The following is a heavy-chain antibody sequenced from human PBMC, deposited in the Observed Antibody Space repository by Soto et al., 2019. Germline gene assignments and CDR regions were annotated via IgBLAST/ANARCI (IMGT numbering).Heavy chain of an antibody. J-gene: IGHJ5*02. CDR3: ARESISGPNWFDP. D-gene: IGHD6-19*01. CDR1: GFTFSSYA. V-gene: IGHV3-30-3*01. Sequence: VQLVESGGGVVQPGRSLRLSCAASGFTFSSYAMHWVRQAPGKGLGWVAVISYDGSNKYYADSVKGRFTISRDNSKNTLYLQMNSLRAEDTAVYYCARESISGPNWFDPWGQGTLVTVSS. CDR2: ISYDGSNK.